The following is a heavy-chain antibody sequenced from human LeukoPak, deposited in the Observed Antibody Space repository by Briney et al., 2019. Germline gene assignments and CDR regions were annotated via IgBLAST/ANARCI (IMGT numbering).Heavy chain of an antibody. J-gene: IGHJ4*01. CDR3: AKQPRSPSSGYWSGASPPNYYFDY. CDR2: LSGTSGNT. CDR1: GFTFTNYV. V-gene: IGHV3-23*01. Sequence: PGGSLRLSCVASGFTFTNYVMNWVRQAPGQALEWVSALSGTSGNTYYADSVKGRFTISRDISKNTLYLQINSLRAEDTAVYYCAKQPRSPSSGYWSGASPPNYYFDYWGQGTLVTVSS. D-gene: IGHD3-22*01.